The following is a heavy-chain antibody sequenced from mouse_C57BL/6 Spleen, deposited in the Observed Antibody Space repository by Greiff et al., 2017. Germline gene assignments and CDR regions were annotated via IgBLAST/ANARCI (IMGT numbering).Heavy chain of an antibody. D-gene: IGHD1-1*01. CDR2: IDPENGDT. V-gene: IGHV14-4*01. Sequence: VQLKESGAELVRPGASVKLSCTASGFNIKDDYMHWVKQRPEQGLEWIGWIDPENGDTEYASKFQGKATITADTSSNTAYLQLSSLTSEDTAVYYCTTSYYYGSSPDWYFDVWGTGTTVTVSS. CDR1: GFNIKDDY. CDR3: TTSYYYGSSPDWYFDV. J-gene: IGHJ1*03.